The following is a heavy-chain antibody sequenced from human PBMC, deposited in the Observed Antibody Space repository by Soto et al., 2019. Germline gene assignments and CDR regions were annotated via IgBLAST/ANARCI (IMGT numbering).Heavy chain of an antibody. Sequence: LALTCTVSGGSISSEGYYWSWFRQLPGKGLEWIGDIYYSGTTYHNPSLRSRLTISGDASKNQFSLKLSSVTDADTALYYCARGRGYSFGPYYFDYWGQGTLVTVSS. V-gene: IGHV4-31*03. CDR1: GGSISSEGYY. CDR2: IYYSGTT. CDR3: ARGRGYSFGPYYFDY. J-gene: IGHJ4*02. D-gene: IGHD5-18*01.